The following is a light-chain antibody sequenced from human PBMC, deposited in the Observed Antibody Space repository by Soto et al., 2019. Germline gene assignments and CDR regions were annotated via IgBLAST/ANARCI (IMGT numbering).Light chain of an antibody. CDR1: QSLVYSSNNKNY. CDR2: WAS. CDR3: QQYYTTPFT. J-gene: IGKJ3*01. Sequence: DIVMTQSPDSLGVSLGEMVTITCKSSQSLVYSSNNKNYLAWYQQKPGQPPRLLVHWASTRQSGVPDRFSGSGSGTDFTLTISSLQAEDVALYYCQQYYTTPFTFGPGTKVDIK. V-gene: IGKV4-1*01.